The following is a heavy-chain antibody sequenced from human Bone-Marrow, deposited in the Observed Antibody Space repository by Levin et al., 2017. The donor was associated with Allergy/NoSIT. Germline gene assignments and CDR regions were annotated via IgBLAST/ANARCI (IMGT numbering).Heavy chain of an antibody. D-gene: IGHD2/OR15-2a*01. V-gene: IGHV3-72*01. Sequence: GGSLRLSCAASGFIFSDYYMDWVRQAPGKGLEWVGRITSKTRSFTAEYAASVRGRFTISRDDSMNSVYLQMSSLKTEDTAVYSCADLGRGYFRWGPGTLVTVSS. CDR1: GFIFSDYY. CDR3: ADLGRGYFR. J-gene: IGHJ4*02. CDR2: ITSKTRSFTA.